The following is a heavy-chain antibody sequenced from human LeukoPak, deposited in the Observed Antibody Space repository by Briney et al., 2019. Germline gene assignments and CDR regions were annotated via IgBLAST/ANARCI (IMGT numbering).Heavy chain of an antibody. J-gene: IGHJ4*02. D-gene: IGHD2/OR15-2a*01. V-gene: IGHV3-23*01. CDR3: RYFLPHFDY. Sequence: PGGPLRLSCAASGFTFSNYAMNWVRQAPGKGLEWVSAISGSGGDTYYADSVKGRFTISRDNSKNTLYLQMNSLRAEDTPVYYCRYFLPHFDYWGQGTLVTVSS. CDR1: GFTFSNYA. CDR2: ISGSGGDT.